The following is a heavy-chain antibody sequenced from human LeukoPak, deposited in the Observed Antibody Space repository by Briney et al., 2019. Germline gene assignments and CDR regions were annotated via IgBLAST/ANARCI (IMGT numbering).Heavy chain of an antibody. CDR1: GYTFTSYG. CDR3: ARDYGVLGFGESPLYP. D-gene: IGHD3-10*01. Sequence: GASVKVSCKASGYTFTSYGIRWVRQAPGQGLEWMGWISAYNGNTNYAQKLQGRVTMTTDTSTSTAYMELRSLRSDDTAVYYCARDYGVLGFGESPLYPWGQGTLVTVSS. V-gene: IGHV1-18*01. J-gene: IGHJ5*02. CDR2: ISAYNGNT.